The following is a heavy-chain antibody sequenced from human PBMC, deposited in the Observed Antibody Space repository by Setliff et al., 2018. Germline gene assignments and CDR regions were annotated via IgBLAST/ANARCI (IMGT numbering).Heavy chain of an antibody. CDR2: ISAYNGNT. Sequence: GASVKVSCKDSGYTFSTYGISWVRQAPGQGLEWMGWISAYNGNTNYAQRFQGRVTMTTDTSTSTAYMELRSLRSDDTAVYYCARGPSNYDLLTGCDCWGQGTLVTVSS. CDR3: ARGPSNYDLLTGCDC. D-gene: IGHD3-9*01. CDR1: GYTFSTYG. V-gene: IGHV1-18*01. J-gene: IGHJ4*02.